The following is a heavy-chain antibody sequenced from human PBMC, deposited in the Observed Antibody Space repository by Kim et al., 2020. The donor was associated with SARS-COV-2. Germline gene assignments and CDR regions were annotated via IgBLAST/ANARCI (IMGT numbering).Heavy chain of an antibody. CDR1: GGSISSSSYY. J-gene: IGHJ1*01. V-gene: IGHV4-39*01. CDR2: INYSGST. D-gene: IGHD3-10*01. Sequence: SETLSLTCTVSGGSISSSSYYWGWLRQPPGQGLEWFGCINYSGSTYYNPSLRSRVTISVDTSKNQFSLKLSSVTAADTAVYYCARHSAFRHFQLWGQGTLVTVSS. CDR3: ARHSAFRHFQL.